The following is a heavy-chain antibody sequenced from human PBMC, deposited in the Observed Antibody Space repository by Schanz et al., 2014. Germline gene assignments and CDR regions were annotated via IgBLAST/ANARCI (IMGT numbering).Heavy chain of an antibody. D-gene: IGHD2-15*01. CDR1: GYSFTTYG. Sequence: QVQLVQSAPEVKKPGASVKVSCKASGYSFTTYGLNWVRQAPGQGLEWMGIVNPGGGSTSVAQRFQTRVTLTRDTSTGTAYLGLTRLRFEDTAVYYCARGSLAGYVALLMAANDYWGQGTLLTVSS. CDR2: VNPGGGST. CDR3: ARGSLAGYVALLMAANDY. V-gene: IGHV1-46*01. J-gene: IGHJ4*02.